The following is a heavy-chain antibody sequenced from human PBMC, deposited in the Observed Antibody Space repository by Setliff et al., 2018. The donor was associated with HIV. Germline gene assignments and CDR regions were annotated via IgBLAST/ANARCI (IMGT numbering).Heavy chain of an antibody. CDR1: GGTFSSYA. CDR3: ASLIPMVWANWFDP. Sequence: GASVKVSCKASGGTFSSYAISWVRQAPGQGLEWMGGIIPIFGTANYAQKFQGRVTITADESTSTAYMELSSLRSEDTSVYYWASLIPMVWANWFDPWGQGTLVTVSS. V-gene: IGHV1-69*13. D-gene: IGHD3-10*01. J-gene: IGHJ5*02. CDR2: IIPIFGTA.